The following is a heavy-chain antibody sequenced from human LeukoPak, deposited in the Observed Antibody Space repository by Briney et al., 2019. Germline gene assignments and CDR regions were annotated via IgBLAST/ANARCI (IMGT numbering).Heavy chain of an antibody. Sequence: GGSLRLSCAVSGLTFSNAWMSWVRQAPGKGLEWVGRIKSKSGGGTTDYAAPVKGRFTISRDDSKNMLYLQMNTLKTEDTAVYYCTTAGSSGYPNWFDPWGQGTLVTVSS. J-gene: IGHJ5*02. D-gene: IGHD3-22*01. CDR2: IKSKSGGGTT. CDR3: TTAGSSGYPNWFDP. CDR1: GLTFSNAW. V-gene: IGHV3-15*01.